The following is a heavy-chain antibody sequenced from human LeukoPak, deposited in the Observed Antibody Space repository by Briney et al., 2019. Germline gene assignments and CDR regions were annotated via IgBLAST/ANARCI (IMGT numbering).Heavy chain of an antibody. V-gene: IGHV1-69*05. D-gene: IGHD6-13*01. Sequence: SVKVSCKASGGTFSSYAISWVRQAPGQGLEWMGGIIPIFGTANYAQKFQGRVSITTDESTSTAYMELSSLRSEDTAVYYCARWGYSSSWYDYYMDVWGKGTTVTVSS. J-gene: IGHJ6*03. CDR3: ARWGYSSSWYDYYMDV. CDR2: IIPIFGTA. CDR1: GGTFSSYA.